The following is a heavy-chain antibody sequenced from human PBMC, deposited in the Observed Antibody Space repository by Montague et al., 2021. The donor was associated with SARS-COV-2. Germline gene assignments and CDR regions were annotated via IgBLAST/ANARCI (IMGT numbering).Heavy chain of an antibody. Sequence: SETLSLTFAVSSGSFSNYYWSWIRQPPGKGLEWIGEVNQSGTAIYNPSVKGRVTLSEDTSKNQFYLRLKSVTAADTAVYYCARGQRPVVVPGAGPAGRAFDIWGQGTMVTVSS. CDR2: VNQSGTA. D-gene: IGHD2-15*01. J-gene: IGHJ3*02. V-gene: IGHV4-34*01. CDR3: ARGQRPVVVPGAGPAGRAFDI. CDR1: SGSFSNYY.